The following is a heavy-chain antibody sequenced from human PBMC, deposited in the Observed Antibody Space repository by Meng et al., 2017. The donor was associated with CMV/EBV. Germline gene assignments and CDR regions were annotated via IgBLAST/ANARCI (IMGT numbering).Heavy chain of an antibody. Sequence: QRHGSGPELVKSSQTVTDTCTGSWGSISSAGYKWSCIRQPAVKGPDWHGRIYTSGSTTYNPSLKCRLTISVDTSKNQFSLKISSVTAADTAVYDCARDRVGYYDSSAQSGAFDYWGQGTLVTVSS. D-gene: IGHD3-22*01. V-gene: IGHV4-61*02. CDR1: WGSISSAGYK. CDR2: IYTSGST. CDR3: ARDRVGYYDSSAQSGAFDY. J-gene: IGHJ4*02.